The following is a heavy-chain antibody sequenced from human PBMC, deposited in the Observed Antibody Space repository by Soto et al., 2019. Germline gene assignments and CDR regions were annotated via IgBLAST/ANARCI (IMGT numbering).Heavy chain of an antibody. CDR1: GYTFTSYD. V-gene: IGHV1-8*01. D-gene: IGHD5-12*01. J-gene: IGHJ4*02. CDR2: MNPNSGNT. CDR3: ASRWLQPYGEGGFDY. Sequence: QVQLVQSGAEVKKPGASVKVSCKASGYTFTSYDINWVRQATGQGLEWMGWMNPNSGNTGYAQKFQGRVTMTRNTSRSTANMELSSLRSEDTAVYYCASRWLQPYGEGGFDYWGQGTLVTVSS.